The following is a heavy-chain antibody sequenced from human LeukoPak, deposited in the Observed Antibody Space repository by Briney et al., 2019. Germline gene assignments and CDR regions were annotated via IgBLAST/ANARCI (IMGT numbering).Heavy chain of an antibody. CDR3: ASSSSGWYSWIDY. CDR1: GGSISSSSYY. J-gene: IGHJ4*02. V-gene: IGHV4-39*07. CDR2: IYYSGST. Sequence: SETLSLTCTVSGGSISSSSYYWGWIRQPPGKGLEWIGSIYYSGSTYYNPSLKSRVTISVDTSKNQFSLKLSSVTAADTAVYYCASSSSGWYSWIDYWGQGTLVTVSS. D-gene: IGHD6-19*01.